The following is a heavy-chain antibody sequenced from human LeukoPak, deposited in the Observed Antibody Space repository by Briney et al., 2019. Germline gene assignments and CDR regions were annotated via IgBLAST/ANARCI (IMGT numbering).Heavy chain of an antibody. CDR1: GFTFSSYS. CDR3: ARDEDAF. Sequence: QPGGSLRLSCAASGFTFSSYSMNWVRQAPGKGLEWVSYISSDSSTIFYADSVKGRFTISRDNVKNSLFLQLNSLRDEDTAVYYCARDEDAFGGQGTLVTVSS. J-gene: IGHJ4*02. V-gene: IGHV3-48*02. CDR2: ISSDSSTI.